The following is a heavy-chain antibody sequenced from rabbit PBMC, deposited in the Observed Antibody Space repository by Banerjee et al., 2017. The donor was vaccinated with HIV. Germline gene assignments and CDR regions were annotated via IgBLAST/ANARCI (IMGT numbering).Heavy chain of an antibody. D-gene: IGHD1-1*01. V-gene: IGHV1S40*01. CDR2: FRTGSTGSGRT. CDR1: GFSFSSSYA. CDR3: ARSTSGYDIGDL. Sequence: QSLEESGGDLVKPGASLTLTCTASGFSFSSSYAACWVRQAPGKGLELVAYFRTGSTGSGRTYYASWAKGRFTISKTSSTTVTLQMTSLTAADTATYFCARSTSGYDIGDLWGQGTLVTVS. J-gene: IGHJ3*01.